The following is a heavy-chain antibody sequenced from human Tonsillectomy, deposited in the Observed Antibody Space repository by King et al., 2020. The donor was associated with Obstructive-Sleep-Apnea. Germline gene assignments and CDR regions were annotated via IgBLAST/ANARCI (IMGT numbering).Heavy chain of an antibody. CDR1: GGSFSGYY. J-gene: IGHJ5*02. CDR2: INHSGST. CDR3: ARGEDYYDSSGYHR. Sequence: VQLQQWGAGLLKPSETLSLTCAVYGGSFSGYYWSWIRQPPGKGLEWIGEINHSGSTNYNPSLKSRVTISVDTSKNQFSLKLSPVTAADTAVYYCARGEDYYDSSGYHRWGQGTLVTVSS. V-gene: IGHV4-34*01. D-gene: IGHD3-22*01.